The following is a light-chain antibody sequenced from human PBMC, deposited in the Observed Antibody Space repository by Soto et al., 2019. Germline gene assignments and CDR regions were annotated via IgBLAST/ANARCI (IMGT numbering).Light chain of an antibody. J-gene: IGKJ5*01. CDR3: QQYNNWPIT. Sequence: TVMTQSPVTLSVSPGERATLSCRASQNVLSNLAWYQQKPGQSPRLLIYGASARATGIPARFSGSGSGTEFTLTISSLQSEDFALYYCQQYNNWPITFGQGTRLEIK. V-gene: IGKV3-15*01. CDR2: GAS. CDR1: QNVLSN.